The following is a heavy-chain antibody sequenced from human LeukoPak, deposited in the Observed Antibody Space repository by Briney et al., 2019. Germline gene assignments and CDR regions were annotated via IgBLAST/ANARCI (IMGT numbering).Heavy chain of an antibody. J-gene: IGHJ5*02. CDR1: GGSISSYY. V-gene: IGHV4-59*08. CDR3: ARQVAACPGKYNWFDP. Sequence: SETLSLTCTVSGGSISSYYWSWIRQPPGKGLEWIGYIYYSGSTNYNPSLKSRVTISVDTSKNQFSLKLSSVTAADTAVYYCARQVAACPGKYNWFDPWGQGTLVTVSS. CDR2: IYYSGST. D-gene: IGHD6-6*01.